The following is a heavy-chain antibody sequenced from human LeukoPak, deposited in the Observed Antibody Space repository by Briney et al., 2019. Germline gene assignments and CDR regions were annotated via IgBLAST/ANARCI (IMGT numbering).Heavy chain of an antibody. Sequence: GGSLRLSCAASGFTFSSYGMHWVRQAPGQGLEWMGWININSGGTNYAQKFQDWVTMTRDTSISTSYMELRRLRSDDTAVYYCARDQGSGGSFSGDGFDIWGQGTMVTVSS. J-gene: IGHJ3*02. CDR1: GFTFSSYG. V-gene: IGHV1-2*04. CDR3: ARDQGSGGSFSGDGFDI. CDR2: ININSGGT. D-gene: IGHD1-26*01.